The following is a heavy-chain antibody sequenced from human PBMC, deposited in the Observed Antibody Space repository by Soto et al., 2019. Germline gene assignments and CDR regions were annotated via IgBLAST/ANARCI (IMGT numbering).Heavy chain of an antibody. CDR1: GAYMRNDYYY. J-gene: IGHJ4*02. Sequence: PSETLSLTCTVSGAYMRNDYYYWSWVRQNPGKDLEWIGHMHHSGRTHYNPSLKSRVAISVDTSKNQFSLYLQMNSLRAEDTAVYYCARPTYYYDSSGPPAYWGQGTLVTVSS. D-gene: IGHD3-22*01. CDR3: ARPTYYYDSSGPPAY. V-gene: IGHV4-31*03. CDR2: MHHSGRT.